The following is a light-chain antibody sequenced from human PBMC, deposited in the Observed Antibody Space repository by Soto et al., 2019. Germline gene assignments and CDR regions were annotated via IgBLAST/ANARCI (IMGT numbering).Light chain of an antibody. Sequence: DIVMTQTPLSLSATPGQPASISCKSSQSLLHSDGKTYLYWYLQKPGQPTQLLIYEVSNRLYGVPDRFCGSGSGTECSLNISRVEADDDCVSYCMQSRQRAYTFGQGTKLEIK. CDR3: MQSRQRAYT. CDR2: EVS. J-gene: IGKJ2*01. V-gene: IGKV2D-29*01. CDR1: QSLLHSDGKTY.